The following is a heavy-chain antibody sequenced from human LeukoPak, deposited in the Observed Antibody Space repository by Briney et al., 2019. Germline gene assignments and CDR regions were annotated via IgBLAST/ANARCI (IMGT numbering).Heavy chain of an antibody. CDR2: IYYSGST. D-gene: IGHD1-26*01. J-gene: IGHJ4*02. Sequence: SETLSLTCTVSGGSISSGDYYWSWIRQPPGKGLEWIGYIYYSGSTYYNPSLKSRVTISADTSKNQFSLKLSSVTAADTAVYYCARDRTLVGAYDYWGQGTLVTVSS. V-gene: IGHV4-30-4*01. CDR1: GGSISSGDYY. CDR3: ARDRTLVGAYDY.